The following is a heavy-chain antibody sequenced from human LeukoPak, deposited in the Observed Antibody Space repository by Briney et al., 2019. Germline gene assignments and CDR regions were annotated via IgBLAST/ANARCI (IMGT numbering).Heavy chain of an antibody. J-gene: IGHJ4*02. Sequence: GGALRLSCAASGFTFSSYAMSWVRQAPGKGLEGVAAISGSGGSTYYADSVKGRFTISRDNSKNTLYLQMNSLGAEDTAVYYCAKVGPYYYDSSGYSLDSWGQGTLVTVSS. CDR3: AKVGPYYYDSSGYSLDS. D-gene: IGHD3-22*01. V-gene: IGHV3-23*01. CDR2: ISGSGGST. CDR1: GFTFSSYA.